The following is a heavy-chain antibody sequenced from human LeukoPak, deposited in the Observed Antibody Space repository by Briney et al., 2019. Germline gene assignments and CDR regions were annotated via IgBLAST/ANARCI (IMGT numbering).Heavy chain of an antibody. CDR3: ARGVVDTAMVTVDY. V-gene: IGHV4-34*01. CDR1: GGSFSGYY. CDR2: INHSGST. D-gene: IGHD5-18*01. Sequence: SETLSLTCAVYGGSFSGYYWSWIRQPPGKGLEWIGEINHSGSTNYSPSLKSRVTISVDTSKNQFSLKLSSVTAADTAVYYCARGVVDTAMVTVDYWGQGTLVTVSS. J-gene: IGHJ4*02.